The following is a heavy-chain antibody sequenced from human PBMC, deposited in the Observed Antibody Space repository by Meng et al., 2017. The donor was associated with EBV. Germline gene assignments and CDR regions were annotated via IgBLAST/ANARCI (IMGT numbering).Heavy chain of an antibody. CDR1: GYSISSFYY. D-gene: IGHD6-19*01. Sequence: QLQLRESGPGQVQPSETLSLTCTVPGYSISSFYYWGWIRQPPGRGLEWIGSVHYTGSTYYSPSLKSRVTVSVDTSKNQFSLRLTSVTAADTAVYYCARPFPSWQSPRLDPFGAWGQGTLVTVS. V-gene: IGHV4-39*01. J-gene: IGHJ5*02. CDR2: VHYTGST. CDR3: ARPFPSWQSPRLDPFGA.